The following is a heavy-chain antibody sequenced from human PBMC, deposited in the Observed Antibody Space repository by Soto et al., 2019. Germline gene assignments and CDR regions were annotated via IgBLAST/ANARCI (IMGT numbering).Heavy chain of an antibody. Sequence: PSETLSLTCTVSGGSISSYYWSWIRQPPGKGLEWIGYIYYSGSTNYNPSLKSRVTISVDTSKNQFSLKLSSVTAADTAVYYCARVGYGDYSRHFDYWGQRTSVTVSS. CDR1: GGSISSYY. D-gene: IGHD4-17*01. J-gene: IGHJ4*02. V-gene: IGHV4-59*01. CDR3: ARVGYGDYSRHFDY. CDR2: IYYSGST.